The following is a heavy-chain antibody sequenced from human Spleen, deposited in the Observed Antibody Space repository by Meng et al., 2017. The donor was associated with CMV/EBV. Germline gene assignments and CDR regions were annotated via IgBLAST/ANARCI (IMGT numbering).Heavy chain of an antibody. Sequence: AGSGFTFSSDAMSWVRQAPGKGLEGVSAIGGSGGSTYYADSVKGRFTISRDNSKNTLYLQMNGLRAEDTAVYYCARAYSGGSTFDYWGQGTLVTVSS. CDR1: GFTFSSDA. J-gene: IGHJ4*02. CDR2: IGGSGGST. V-gene: IGHV3-23*01. CDR3: ARAYSGGSTFDY. D-gene: IGHD1-14*01.